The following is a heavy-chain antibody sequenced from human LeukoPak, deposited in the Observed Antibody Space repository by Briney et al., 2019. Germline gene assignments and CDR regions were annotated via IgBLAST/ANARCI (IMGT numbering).Heavy chain of an antibody. CDR1: GYSFTSYW. CDR2: IDPSDSYT. J-gene: IGHJ6*04. Sequence: GESLKISRKGSGYSFTSYWLSWVRQMPGKGLEWMGRIDPSDSYTNYRPSFQGHVTISADKSISTAYLQWSSLKASDTAMYYCARHGAAAGTEYGMDVWGKGTTVTVSS. D-gene: IGHD6-13*01. CDR3: ARHGAAAGTEYGMDV. V-gene: IGHV5-10-1*01.